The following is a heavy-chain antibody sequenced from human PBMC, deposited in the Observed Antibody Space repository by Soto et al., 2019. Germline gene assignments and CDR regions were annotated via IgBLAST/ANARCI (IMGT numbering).Heavy chain of an antibody. V-gene: IGHV3-30-3*01. J-gene: IGHJ6*02. Sequence: GPSLRLSCAASGVTLSRDAMHWVRLAPGKGLEWVAVISYDGSNKYYADSVKGRFTISRDNSKNTLYLQMNSLRAEDTAVYYCARDLTICSGGSCYSFYYGMDVWGQGT. D-gene: IGHD2-15*01. CDR1: GVTLSRDA. CDR3: ARDLTICSGGSCYSFYYGMDV. CDR2: ISYDGSNK.